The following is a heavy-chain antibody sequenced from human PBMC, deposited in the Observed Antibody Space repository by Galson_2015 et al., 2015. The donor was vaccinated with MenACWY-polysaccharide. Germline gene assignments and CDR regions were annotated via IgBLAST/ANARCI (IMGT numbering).Heavy chain of an antibody. CDR2: INSDGGST. J-gene: IGHJ5*02. D-gene: IGHD2-15*01. V-gene: IGHV3-74*01. CDR1: GFTFSSYW. CDR3: AKAGAKYCSGSSCNFNWFDP. Sequence: SLRLSCAASGFTFSSYWMHWVRQAPGKGLVWVSRINSDGGSTSYADSVKGRFTISRDNAKNTLYLQMNSLRAEDTAVYYCAKAGAKYCSGSSCNFNWFDPWGQGTLVTVSS.